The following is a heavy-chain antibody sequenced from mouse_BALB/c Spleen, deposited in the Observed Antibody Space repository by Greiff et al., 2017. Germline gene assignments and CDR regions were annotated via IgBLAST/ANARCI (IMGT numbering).Heavy chain of an antibody. CDR2: ISSGGGST. V-gene: IGHV5-12-1*01. D-gene: IGHD3-2*01. CDR3: ASQTARSSDWFAY. CDR1: GFAFSSYD. Sequence: EVQVVESGGGLVKPGGSLKLSCAASGFAFSSYDMSWVRQTPEKRLEWVAYISSGGGSTYYPDTVKGRFTISRDNAKNTLYLQMSSLKSEDTAMYYCASQTARSSDWFAYWGQGTLVTVSA. J-gene: IGHJ3*01.